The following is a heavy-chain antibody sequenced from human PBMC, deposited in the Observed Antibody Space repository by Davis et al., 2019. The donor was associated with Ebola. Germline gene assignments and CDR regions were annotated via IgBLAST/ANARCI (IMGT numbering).Heavy chain of an antibody. Sequence: PGGSLRLSCAASGFTFSNAWMSWVRQAPGKGLEWVGRIKSKTDGGTTDYAAPVKGRFTISRDDSKNTLYLQMNSLKTEDTAVYYCARALRPTGPGWFDPWGQGTLVTVSS. CDR1: GFTFSNAW. D-gene: IGHD5/OR15-5a*01. CDR2: IKSKTDGGTT. CDR3: ARALRPTGPGWFDP. J-gene: IGHJ5*02. V-gene: IGHV3-15*01.